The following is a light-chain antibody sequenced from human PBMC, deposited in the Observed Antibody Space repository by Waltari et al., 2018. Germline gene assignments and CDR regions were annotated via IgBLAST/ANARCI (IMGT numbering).Light chain of an antibody. J-gene: IGLJ2*01. V-gene: IGLV1-47*01. CDR3: ATWDDSLSGPV. CDR2: RNN. CDR1: SSNIGSNY. Sequence: QSVLTQPPSASGTPGQRVTISCSGSSSNIGSNYVYWYQQLPGTAPKLLIYRNNQRPSGVPDRFSGSKSGTSASLASSGLRSDDEADYYCATWDDSLSGPVFGGGTKVAVL.